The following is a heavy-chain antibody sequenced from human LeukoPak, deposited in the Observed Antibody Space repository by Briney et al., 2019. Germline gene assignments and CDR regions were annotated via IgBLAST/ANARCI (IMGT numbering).Heavy chain of an antibody. CDR3: ARGSLPYSGSYHNH. Sequence: GGSLRLSCAASGFTFSSYWMSWVRQAPGKGPEWVANIKQDGSERHYVDSVKGRFTISRDNAKNSLYLQMNSLRAEDTAVYYCARGSLPYSGSYHNHWGRGTLVTVSS. CDR1: GFTFSSYW. D-gene: IGHD1-26*01. CDR2: IKQDGSER. V-gene: IGHV3-7*01. J-gene: IGHJ5*02.